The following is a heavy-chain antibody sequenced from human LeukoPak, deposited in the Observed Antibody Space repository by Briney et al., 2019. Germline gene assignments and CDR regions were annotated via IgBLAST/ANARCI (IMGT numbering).Heavy chain of an antibody. D-gene: IGHD3-10*01. V-gene: IGHV3-23*01. Sequence: PGGSLRLSCAASGFTFSSYAMSWVRQAPGKGLEWVSAISGSGGSTYYADSVKGRFTISRDNSKNTLYLQMNSLRAEDTAVYYCAKVRPYYYGSGSYSYFDYWGQGTLVTVSS. CDR3: AKVRPYYYGSGSYSYFDY. CDR1: GFTFSSYA. CDR2: ISGSGGST. J-gene: IGHJ4*02.